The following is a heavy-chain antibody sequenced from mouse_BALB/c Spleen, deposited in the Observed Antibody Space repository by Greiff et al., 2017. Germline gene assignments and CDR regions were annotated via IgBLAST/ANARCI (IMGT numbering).Heavy chain of an antibody. CDR1: GFTFSDYG. CDR2: ISNLAYSI. D-gene: IGHD1-1*01. J-gene: IGHJ4*01. CDR3: ARDLNYGSTYYAMDY. Sequence: EVQRVESGGGLVQPGGSRKLSCAASGFTFSDYGMAWVRQAPGKGPEWVAFISNLAYSIYYADTVTGRFTISRENAKNTLYLEMSSLRSEDTAMYYCARDLNYGSTYYAMDYWGQGTSVTVSS. V-gene: IGHV5-15*02.